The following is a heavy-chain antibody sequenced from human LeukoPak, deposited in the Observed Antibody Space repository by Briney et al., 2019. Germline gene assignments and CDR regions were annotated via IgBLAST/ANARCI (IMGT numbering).Heavy chain of an antibody. CDR2: ISGSGGST. CDR1: GGSISSGGYS. J-gene: IGHJ4*02. Sequence: ETLSLTCAVSGGSISSGGYSWSWVRQAPGKGLEWVSAISGSGGSTYYADSVKGRFTISRDNSKNTLYLQMNSLRAEDTAVYYCAKGDGDYWGQGTLVTVSS. V-gene: IGHV3-23*01. CDR3: AKGDGDY.